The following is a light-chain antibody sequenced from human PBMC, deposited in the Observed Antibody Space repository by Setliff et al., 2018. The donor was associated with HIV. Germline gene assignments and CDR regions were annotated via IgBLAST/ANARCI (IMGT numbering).Light chain of an antibody. CDR2: DVS. Sequence: QSVLAQPASVSGSPGQSITISCTGTSSDVGGYNHVSWYQQHPDKAPKLMIYDVSSRPSGVSNRFSGSKSANTASLTISGLQAEDEADYYCGSFTSSSTYGSYTSSSTYVFGIGTKVTVL. CDR1: SSDVGGYNH. CDR3: GSFTSSSTYGSYTSSSTYV. J-gene: IGLJ1*01. V-gene: IGLV2-14*03.